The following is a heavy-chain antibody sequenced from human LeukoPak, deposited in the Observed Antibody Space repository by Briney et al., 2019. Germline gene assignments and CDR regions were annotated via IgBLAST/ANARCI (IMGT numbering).Heavy chain of an antibody. CDR2: ISSSSSTI. V-gene: IGHV3-48*01. CDR1: GCSFSSYS. Sequence: PGGSLRLSCAASGCSFSSYSMNWVRQAPGKGLEWVSYISSSSSTIYYADSVKGRFTISRDNAKNSLYLQMNSLRGEDTAVYYCARMTSYYYPIWGQGTMVTVSS. D-gene: IGHD3-22*01. J-gene: IGHJ3*02. CDR3: ARMTSYYYPI.